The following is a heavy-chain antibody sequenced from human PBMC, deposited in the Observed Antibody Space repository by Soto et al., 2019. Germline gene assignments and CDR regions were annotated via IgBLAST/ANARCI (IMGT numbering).Heavy chain of an antibody. CDR1: GFTFRNNV. J-gene: IGHJ4*02. Sequence: GSLRLSCTASGFTFRNNVLSWVRQAPGKGLDWVSGITGSGRDTYYADSVKGRFTISRDNSKNMVFLQMNSLRAEDTALYYCAKNGLDNSPSAIDSWGPGTLVTVAS. V-gene: IGHV3-23*01. CDR3: AKNGLDNSPSAIDS. D-gene: IGHD2-8*01. CDR2: ITGSGRDT.